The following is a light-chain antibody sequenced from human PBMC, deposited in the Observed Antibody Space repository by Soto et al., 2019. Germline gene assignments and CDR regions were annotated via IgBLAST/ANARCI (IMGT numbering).Light chain of an antibody. J-gene: IGLJ2*01. CDR1: SSNIGANYD. CDR2: DGS. CDR3: QSYDSSLSAVV. Sequence: QAVVTQPPSVSGAPGQRVTISCTGSSSNIGANYDVHWYQHLPGTAPKLLLHDGSNRPSGVPDRFSGSKSGTSASLAITGLQPEDEADYYCQSYDSSLSAVVLGGGTKLTVL. V-gene: IGLV1-40*01.